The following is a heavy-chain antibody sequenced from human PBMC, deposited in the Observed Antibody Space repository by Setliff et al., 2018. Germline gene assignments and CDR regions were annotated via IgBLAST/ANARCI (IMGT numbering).Heavy chain of an antibody. CDR1: GGTFSSYA. V-gene: IGHV1-69*05. CDR2: IIPMFGTT. CDR3: ARGSIVGPTRGDFDF. Sequence: ASVKVSCKASGGTFSSYAIDWVRQAPGQGLEWMGGIIPMFGTTNYAQEFQGRVTITTDESTDTAYMEMSRLKSEDTAVYYCARGSIVGPTRGDFDFWGLGTLVTVSS. D-gene: IGHD1-26*01. J-gene: IGHJ4*02.